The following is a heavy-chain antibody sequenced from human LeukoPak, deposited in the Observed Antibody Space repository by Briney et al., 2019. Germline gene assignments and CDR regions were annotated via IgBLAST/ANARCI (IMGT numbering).Heavy chain of an antibody. V-gene: IGHV4-30-2*01. CDR3: ARDGYSSSWYFDY. CDR1: GGSISSGGYS. J-gene: IGHJ4*02. Sequence: SETLSLTCAVSGGSISSGGYSWSWIRQPPGKGLEWIGYIYHSGSTYYNPSLKSRVTISVDRSKNQFSLKLNSVTAADTAVYYCARDGYSSSWYFDYWGQGTLVTVSS. CDR2: IYHSGST. D-gene: IGHD6-13*01.